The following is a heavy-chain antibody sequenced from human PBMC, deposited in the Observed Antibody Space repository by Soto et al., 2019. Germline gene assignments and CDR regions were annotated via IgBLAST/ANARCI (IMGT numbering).Heavy chain of an antibody. J-gene: IGHJ4*02. CDR2: ISSSSNVI. CDR1: GFTFSSYS. D-gene: IGHD5-12*01. V-gene: IGHV3-48*02. Sequence: EVQLVESGGGLVQPRGSLRLSCVASGFTFSSYSMNWVRQAPGQGLEWVSYISSSSNVIYYADSVKGRFTISRDNAKNSLYLQMNSLRDEDTAVYYCATSVGASGYEFYWGQGTLLTVSS. CDR3: ATSVGASGYEFY.